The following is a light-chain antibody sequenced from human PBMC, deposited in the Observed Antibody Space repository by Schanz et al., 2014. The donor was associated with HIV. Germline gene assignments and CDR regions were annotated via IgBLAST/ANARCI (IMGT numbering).Light chain of an antibody. J-gene: IGKJ2*01. Sequence: IQMTQSPSSLSAFVGDTVTITCRTTQTIGMSVNWYQQKPGKAPRLLIYATSLLHTGVPSRFSGSGSGTHFTLTITSLQFDDFATYYCQQSYSATPYTFGQGTRLEIK. CDR1: QTIGMS. CDR3: QQSYSATPYT. V-gene: IGKV1-39*01. CDR2: ATS.